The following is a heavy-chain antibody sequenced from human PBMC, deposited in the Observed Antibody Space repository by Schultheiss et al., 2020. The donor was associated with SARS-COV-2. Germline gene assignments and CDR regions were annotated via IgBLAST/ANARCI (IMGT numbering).Heavy chain of an antibody. J-gene: IGHJ5*02. D-gene: IGHD3-10*01. CDR1: GFTFSSYS. Sequence: GGSLRLSCAASGFTFSSYSMNWVRQAPGKGLEWVSYISSSSSTIYYADSVKGRFTISRDNAKNSLYLQMNSLRAEDTAVYYCARGLILWFGELSGFDPWGQGTLVTVSS. CDR2: ISSSSSTI. CDR3: ARGLILWFGELSGFDP. V-gene: IGHV3-48*04.